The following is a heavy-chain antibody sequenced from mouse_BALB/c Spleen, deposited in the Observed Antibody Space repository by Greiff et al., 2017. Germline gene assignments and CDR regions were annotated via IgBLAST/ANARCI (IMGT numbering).Heavy chain of an antibody. D-gene: IGHD2-4*01. CDR3: ARGIYYENYFDY. CDR2: IDPANGNT. Sequence: EVQLQQSGAELVKPGASVKLSCTASGFNIKDTYMHWVKQRPEQGLEWIGRIDPANGNTKYDPKFQGKATITADTSSNTAYLQLSSLTSEDTAVYYCARGIYYENYFDYWGQGTTLTVSS. J-gene: IGHJ2*01. V-gene: IGHV14-3*02. CDR1: GFNIKDTY.